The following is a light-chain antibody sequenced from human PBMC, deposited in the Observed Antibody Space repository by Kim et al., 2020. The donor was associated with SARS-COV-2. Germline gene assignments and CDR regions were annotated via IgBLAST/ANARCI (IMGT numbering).Light chain of an antibody. Sequence: DTQMTQSPSSLSASIGDRVTITCQASQDINVHLNWYQHKPGGVPKLLIYGASNLEAGVPSRFTGSGSGTVFTFTISSLQPEDVATYFCQEYNNLPYTFAQGTKLEI. V-gene: IGKV1-33*01. CDR3: QEYNNLPYT. J-gene: IGKJ2*01. CDR2: GAS. CDR1: QDINVH.